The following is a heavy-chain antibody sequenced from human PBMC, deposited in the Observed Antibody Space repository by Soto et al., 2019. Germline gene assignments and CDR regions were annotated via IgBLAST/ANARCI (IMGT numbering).Heavy chain of an antibody. V-gene: IGHV4-4*02. Sequence: QVHLQESGPGLVKPSETLSLTCAISGGSTSSSDWWTWVRQPPGEGLEWIGEIHRDGVTNYNSSLKSRLTIALDQSRLQFSLGLTSVTAADAAVYFCAGRPEIHPRWGQGILVPVSS. J-gene: IGHJ4*02. CDR2: IHRDGVT. CDR1: GGSTSSSDW. D-gene: IGHD1-26*01. CDR3: AGRPEIHPR.